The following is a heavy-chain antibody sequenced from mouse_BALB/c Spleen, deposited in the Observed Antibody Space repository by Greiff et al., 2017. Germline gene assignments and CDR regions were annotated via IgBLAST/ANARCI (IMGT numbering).Heavy chain of an antibody. CDR2: IDPANGNT. J-gene: IGHJ1*01. D-gene: IGHD1-1*01. CDR3: ARGDLRNWYFDV. Sequence: VQLKQSGAELVKPGASVKLSCTASGFNIKDTYMHWVKQRPEQGLEWIGRIDPANGNTKYDPKFQGKATITADTSSNTAYLQLSSLTSEDTAVYYCARGDLRNWYFDVWGAGTTVTVSS. CDR1: GFNIKDTY. V-gene: IGHV14-3*02.